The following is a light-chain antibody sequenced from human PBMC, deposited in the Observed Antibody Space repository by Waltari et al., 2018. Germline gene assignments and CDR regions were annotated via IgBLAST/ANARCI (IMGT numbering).Light chain of an antibody. V-gene: IGKV1-39*01. CDR3: QQSYSTPRT. CDR2: AAS. CDR1: QNISTY. J-gene: IGKJ2*01. Sequence: DIQMTQSPSSLSTSVGDRVTITCRASQNISTYLNWYQQKPGKAPKLLIYAASSLQSGVPSRFSGSGSGTDFTLTISSLQPEDFVTYYCQQSYSTPRTFGQGTRLEIK.